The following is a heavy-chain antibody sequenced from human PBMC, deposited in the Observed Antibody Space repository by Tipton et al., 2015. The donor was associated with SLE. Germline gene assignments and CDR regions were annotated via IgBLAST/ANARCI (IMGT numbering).Heavy chain of an antibody. V-gene: IGHV4-59*01. J-gene: IGHJ6*02. CDR1: GGSISSYY. CDR3: ARGAARLPHPYYYGMDV. D-gene: IGHD2-15*01. CDR2: IYYSGST. Sequence: TLSLTCTVSGGSISSYYWSWIRQPPGKGLEWIGYIYYSGSTNYNPSLKSRVTISVDTSKNQFSLKLSSVTAADTAVYYCARGAARLPHPYYYGMDVWGQGTTVTVS.